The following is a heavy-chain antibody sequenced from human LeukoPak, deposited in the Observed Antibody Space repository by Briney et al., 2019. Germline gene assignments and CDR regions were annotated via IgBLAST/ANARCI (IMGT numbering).Heavy chain of an antibody. V-gene: IGHV3-48*04. D-gene: IGHD6-19*01. CDR3: AREGGTVAGTRDAFDV. CDR1: GFTFSSYS. CDR2: ISGSTSTI. Sequence: SGGSLRLSCAASGFTFSSYSMNWVRQAPGKGLEWVSYISGSTSTIYYADSVKGRFTISRDNAKNSLYLQVDSLRAEDTAVYYCAREGGTVAGTRDAFDVWGQGTMVTVSS. J-gene: IGHJ3*01.